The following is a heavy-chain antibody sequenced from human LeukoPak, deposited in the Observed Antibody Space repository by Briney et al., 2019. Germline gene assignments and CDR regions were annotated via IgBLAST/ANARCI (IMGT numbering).Heavy chain of an antibody. CDR2: IYYSGST. D-gene: IGHD3-22*01. V-gene: IGHV4-59*01. CDR3: ASGDSSGYKGLGY. Sequence: SETLSLTCTVSGDSISNYYWSWIRQPPGKGLEWIRYIYYSGSTNYNPSLKSRVTISVDTSKNQFSLKLSSVTAADTAVYYCASGDSSGYKGLGYWGQGTLVTVSS. CDR1: GDSISNYY. J-gene: IGHJ4*02.